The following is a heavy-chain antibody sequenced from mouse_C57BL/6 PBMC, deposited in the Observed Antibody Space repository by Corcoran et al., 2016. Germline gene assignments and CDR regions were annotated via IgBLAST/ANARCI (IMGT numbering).Heavy chain of an antibody. CDR3: ARWRLGRGLYYAMDY. Sequence: QIQLVQSGPELKKPGETVKISCKASGYTFTTYGMSWVKQAPGKGLKWMGWINTYSGVPTYADDFKGRFAFSLETSASTAYLQINNLKNEDTATYFCARWRLGRGLYYAMDYWGQGTSVTVSS. CDR2: INTYSGVP. CDR1: GYTFTTYG. D-gene: IGHD4-1*01. J-gene: IGHJ4*01. V-gene: IGHV9-3*01.